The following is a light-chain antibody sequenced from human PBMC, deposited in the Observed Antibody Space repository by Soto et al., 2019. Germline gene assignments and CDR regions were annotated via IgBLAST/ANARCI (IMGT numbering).Light chain of an antibody. CDR3: QQYYSTPLT. V-gene: IGKV4-1*01. CDR1: QSVLYSSNNKNY. J-gene: IGKJ4*01. Sequence: DIVMTQSPDSLAVSLGERATINCKSSQSVLYSSNNKNYLAWYQRKPGQPPKLLIYWASTRESGVPDRFSGSGSGTDFTLTISSLQAEDMAVYYCQQYYSTPLTFGGGTKVEIK. CDR2: WAS.